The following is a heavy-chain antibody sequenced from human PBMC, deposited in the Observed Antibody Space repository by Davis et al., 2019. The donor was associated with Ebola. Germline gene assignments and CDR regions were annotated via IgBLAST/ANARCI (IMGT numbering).Heavy chain of an antibody. V-gene: IGHV3-48*03. CDR2: IDRTSTYI. Sequence: GESLKISCSASGFTFSFYEVNWFRQAPGRGLEWVSHIDRTSTYIEYADSVKGRFTISRDNAKNTLYLQMNSLRAEDTAVYYCARDFTYSSSWYIGYGMDVWGQGTTVTVSS. CDR1: GFTFSFYE. D-gene: IGHD6-13*01. J-gene: IGHJ6*02. CDR3: ARDFTYSSSWYIGYGMDV.